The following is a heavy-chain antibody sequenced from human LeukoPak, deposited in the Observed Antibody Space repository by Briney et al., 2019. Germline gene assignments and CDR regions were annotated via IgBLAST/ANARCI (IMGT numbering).Heavy chain of an antibody. CDR1: GFTFSSYA. V-gene: IGHV3-30*02. CDR2: IRYDGSNK. Sequence: PGGSLRLSCAASGFTFSSYAMSWVRQAPGKGLEWVAFIRYDGSNKYYADSVKGRFTISRDNSKNTLYLQMNSLRAEDTAVYYCAKDRYQLLFIFDYWGQGTLVTVSS. D-gene: IGHD2-2*01. J-gene: IGHJ4*02. CDR3: AKDRYQLLFIFDY.